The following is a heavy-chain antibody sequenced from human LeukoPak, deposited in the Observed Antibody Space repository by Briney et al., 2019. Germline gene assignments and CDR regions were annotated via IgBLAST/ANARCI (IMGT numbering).Heavy chain of an antibody. J-gene: IGHJ3*02. CDR2: INAGNGNT. Sequence: ASVKVSCKASGYTFTSYAMHWVRQAPGQRLEWMGWINAGNGNTKYSQKFQGRVTITRDTSASTAYMELSSLRSEDAAVYYCAKRTGATVTNEAFGILGQGTMVTVSS. CDR1: GYTFTSYA. D-gene: IGHD4-17*01. V-gene: IGHV1-3*01. CDR3: AKRTGATVTNEAFGI.